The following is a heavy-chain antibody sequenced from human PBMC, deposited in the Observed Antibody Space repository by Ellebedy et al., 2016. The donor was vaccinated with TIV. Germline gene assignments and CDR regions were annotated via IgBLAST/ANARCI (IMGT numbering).Heavy chain of an antibody. CDR3: ARGPPYCTSTTCYTGYFDY. J-gene: IGHJ4*02. V-gene: IGHV1-3*01. CDR2: IHAGNGYT. Sequence: ASVKVSCXASGYTFTTYAMHWVRQAPGQRLEWMGWIHAGNGYTKYSQNFQGRVTISRDTSASTVYMELSSLRSEDTAVYYCARGPPYCTSTTCYTGYFDYWGQGILVTVSS. D-gene: IGHD2-2*02. CDR1: GYTFTTYA.